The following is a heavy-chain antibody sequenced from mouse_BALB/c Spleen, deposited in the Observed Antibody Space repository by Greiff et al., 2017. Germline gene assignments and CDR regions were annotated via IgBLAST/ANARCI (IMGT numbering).Heavy chain of an antibody. CDR2: IYPGNVNT. D-gene: IGHD1-1*01. CDR1: GYTFTSYY. J-gene: IGHJ4*01. CDR3: ARGGSSYDAMDY. V-gene: IGHV1S56*01. Sequence: VQLQQSGPELVKPGASVRISCKASGYTFTSYYIHWVKQRPGQGLEWIGWIYPGNVNTKYNEKFKGKATLTADKSSSTAYMQLSSLTSEDSAVYFCARGGSSYDAMDYWGQGTSVTVSS.